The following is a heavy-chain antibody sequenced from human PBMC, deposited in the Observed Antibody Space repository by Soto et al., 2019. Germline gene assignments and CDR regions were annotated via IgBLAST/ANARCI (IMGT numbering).Heavy chain of an antibody. D-gene: IGHD6-6*01. V-gene: IGHV4-59*01. CDR3: ARGEQLVPYYYYYMDV. CDR1: GASTSDYY. CDR2: IYYSGST. J-gene: IGHJ6*03. Sequence: SETLSLTCIVSGASTSDYYWSWNRQPPGKGLEWIGYIYYSGSTNYNPSLKSRVTISVDTSKNQFSLKLSSVAAADTAVYYCARGEQLVPYYYYYMDVWGKGTTVTVSS.